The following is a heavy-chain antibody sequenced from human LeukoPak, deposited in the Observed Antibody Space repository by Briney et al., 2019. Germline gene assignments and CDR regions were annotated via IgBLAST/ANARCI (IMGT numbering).Heavy chain of an antibody. V-gene: IGHV3-74*01. CDR2: INSDGSRT. CDR1: GLSFSTSW. J-gene: IGHJ4*02. Sequence: GGSLRLSCAVSGLSFSTSWMHWVRQAPGKGLVWVSRINSDGSRTTYADAVKGRFTISRDNAKSTLYLQMNSLRAEDTAVYYCVRGRNYVIYWGQGTLVTVSS. D-gene: IGHD1-7*01. CDR3: VRGRNYVIY.